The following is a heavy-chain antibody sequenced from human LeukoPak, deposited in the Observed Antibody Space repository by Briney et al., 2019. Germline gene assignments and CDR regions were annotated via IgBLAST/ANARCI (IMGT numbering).Heavy chain of an antibody. J-gene: IGHJ3*02. D-gene: IGHD5-18*01. Sequence: GGSLRLSCAASGFTFSDYYMSWIRQAPGKGLEWVSYISSSGSTIYYADSVKGRFTISRDNAKNSLYLQMNSLRAEDTALYYGAKDKRGGSYGLRAYAFDIWGQGTMVTASS. CDR1: GFTFSDYY. CDR2: ISSSGSTI. CDR3: AKDKRGGSYGLRAYAFDI. V-gene: IGHV3-11*01.